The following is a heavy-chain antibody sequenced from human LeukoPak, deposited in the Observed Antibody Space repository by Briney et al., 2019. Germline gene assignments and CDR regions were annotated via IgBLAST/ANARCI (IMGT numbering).Heavy chain of an antibody. CDR1: GYTFTSYG. CDR3: AREGGYGSGSYYNY. Sequence: GASVKVSCKASGYTFTSYGISWVRQAPGQGLEWMGWISAYNGNTNYAQKFQGRVTMTRDTSTSTVYMELSSLRSEDTAVYYCAREGGYGSGSYYNYWGQGTLVTVSS. D-gene: IGHD3-10*01. J-gene: IGHJ4*02. CDR2: ISAYNGNT. V-gene: IGHV1-18*01.